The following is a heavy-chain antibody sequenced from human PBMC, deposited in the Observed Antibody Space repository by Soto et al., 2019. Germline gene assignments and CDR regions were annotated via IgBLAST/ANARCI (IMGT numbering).Heavy chain of an antibody. V-gene: IGHV4-39*01. J-gene: IGHJ4*02. D-gene: IGHD5-18*01. CDR2: IYYTGST. CDR1: GVSISNSSFY. Sequence: SETLSLTCTVSGVSISNSSFYWGWVRQPPGKGLEWIGTIYYTGSTYYNPSLKSRVAISSDTSKNQFSLNLRSVTAADTAVYFCVVAPPRRGYSYCYFDYWGQGTQVTVSS. CDR3: VVAPPRRGYSYCYFDY.